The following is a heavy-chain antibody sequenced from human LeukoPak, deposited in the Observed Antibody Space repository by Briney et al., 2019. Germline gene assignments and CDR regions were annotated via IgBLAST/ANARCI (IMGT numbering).Heavy chain of an antibody. D-gene: IGHD3-22*01. CDR2: ISGSGGST. CDR1: GFTFSSYA. V-gene: IGHV3-23*01. CDR3: AKGDYYDSSGSSYNYYYGMDV. J-gene: IGHJ6*02. Sequence: GGSLRLSCAASGFTFSSYAMSWVRQAPGKGLEWVSAISGSGGSTYYADSVKGRFTISRDNSKNPLYLQMNSLGAEDTAVYYCAKGDYYDSSGSSYNYYYGMDVWGQGTTVTVSS.